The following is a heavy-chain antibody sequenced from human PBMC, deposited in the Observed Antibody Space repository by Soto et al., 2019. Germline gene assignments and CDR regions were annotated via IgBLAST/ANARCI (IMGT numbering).Heavy chain of an antibody. D-gene: IGHD3-3*01. CDR2: INHTGGT. CDR1: GGSVNGYY. CDR3: ATRITVFGLLIPPFDP. J-gene: IGHJ5*02. Sequence: SETLSLTCAVYGGSVNGYYWNWIRQPPGKGLEWIGEINHTGGTHYIPSLESRVTMSVDTSKNQFSLRLSSVTAADTAIYYCATRITVFGLLIPPFDPWRQGTQVTVSS. V-gene: IGHV4-34*01.